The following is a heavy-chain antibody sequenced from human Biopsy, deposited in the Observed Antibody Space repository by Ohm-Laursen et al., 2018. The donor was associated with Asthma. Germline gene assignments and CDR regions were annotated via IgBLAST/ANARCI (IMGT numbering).Heavy chain of an antibody. J-gene: IGHJ6*02. V-gene: IGHV4-39*01. CDR1: GGYMRSGNYY. CDR2: IYYSGTT. D-gene: IGHD6-13*01. CDR3: VRGSSSWHHGPFHYYYGLDV. Sequence: GTLSLTCGLSSGSGGYMRSGNYYWGWIRQPPGKGLEWIGSIYYSGTTYYNPSLESRVTVSADTSKNQFSLKLLSVTAADTAVYYCVRGSSSWHHGPFHYYYGLDVWGQGTTATVSS.